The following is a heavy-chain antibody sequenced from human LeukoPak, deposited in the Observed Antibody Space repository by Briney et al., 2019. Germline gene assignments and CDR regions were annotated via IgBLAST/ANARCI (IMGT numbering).Heavy chain of an antibody. CDR2: ISYDGSSK. J-gene: IGHJ4*02. Sequence: PGGSLRLSCAASGFTFSTYAMHWVRQAPGKGLEWVALISYDGSSKYYADSVKGRFTISRDNSKNTLYLQMNSLRAEDTAVYWCARQGTSGYHYLDYWGQGTLVTVSS. CDR1: GFTFSTYA. CDR3: ARQGTSGYHYLDY. D-gene: IGHD3-22*01. V-gene: IGHV3-30*04.